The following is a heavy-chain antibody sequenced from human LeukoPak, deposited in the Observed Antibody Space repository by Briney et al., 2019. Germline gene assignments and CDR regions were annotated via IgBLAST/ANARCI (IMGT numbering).Heavy chain of an antibody. CDR3: ARGSSSPPPDAFDI. Sequence: SETLSLTCTVSGGSISGYYWTWIRQPPGKGLEWVAYIYYSGNTNYNPSLKSRVTISVDTSKNQFSLKLSSVTAADTAVYYCARGSSSPPPDAFDIWGQGTMVTVSS. J-gene: IGHJ3*02. CDR1: GGSISGYY. CDR2: IYYSGNT. D-gene: IGHD2-15*01. V-gene: IGHV4-59*08.